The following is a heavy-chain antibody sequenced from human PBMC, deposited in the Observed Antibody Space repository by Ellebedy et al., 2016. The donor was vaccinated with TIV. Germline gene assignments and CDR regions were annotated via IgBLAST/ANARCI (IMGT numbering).Heavy chain of an antibody. J-gene: IGHJ4*02. D-gene: IGHD3-3*01. CDR3: ARTLQGGFDFWSGGQYYFDS. CDR2: IIPVFGAP. CDR1: GDTSSNSA. V-gene: IGHV1-69*06. Sequence: ASVKVSXKASGDTSSNSAISWVRQAPGQGLEWVGGIIPVFGAPKSAPKFQGRVTISADKSTNTAYMEMSSLRSEDTAVYYCARTLQGGFDFWSGGQYYFDSWGQGTLVTVSS.